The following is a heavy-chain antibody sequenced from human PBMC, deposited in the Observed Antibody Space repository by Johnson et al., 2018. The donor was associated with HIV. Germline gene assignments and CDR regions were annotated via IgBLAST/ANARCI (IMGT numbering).Heavy chain of an antibody. J-gene: IGHJ3*02. CDR2: IWYDGSNK. CDR1: GFTFSSYG. CDR3: ARVVVVIAIGGTDAFDI. V-gene: IGHV3-33*01. D-gene: IGHD2-21*01. Sequence: QVQLVESGGGVVQPGRSLRLSCAASGFTFSSYGMHWVRQAPGKGLEWVAVIWYDGSNKYYADSVKGRFTISRDNAKNSLYLQMNSLRAEDTALYYCARVVVVIAIGGTDAFDIWGQGTMVTVSS.